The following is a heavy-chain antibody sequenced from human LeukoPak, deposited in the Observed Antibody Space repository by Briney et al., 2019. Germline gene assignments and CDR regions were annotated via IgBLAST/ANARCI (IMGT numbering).Heavy chain of an antibody. CDR1: GYSFTSFW. V-gene: IGHV5-10-1*01. Sequence: GESLKISCKGSGYSFTSFWISWVRQMPGKGLEWMGRIDPSDSYTNYSPSFQGHVTISADKSISTAYLQWSSLKASDTAMYYCAMRYNWNDLDYWGQGTLVTVSS. CDR3: AMRYNWNDLDY. D-gene: IGHD1-1*01. CDR2: IDPSDSYT. J-gene: IGHJ4*02.